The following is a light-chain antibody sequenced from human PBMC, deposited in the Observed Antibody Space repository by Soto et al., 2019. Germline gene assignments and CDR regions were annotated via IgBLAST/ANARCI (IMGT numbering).Light chain of an antibody. CDR2: EVS. CDR1: SSDVGGYNY. J-gene: IGLJ2*01. Sequence: QSALTQPASVSGSPGQSITISCTGTSSDVGGYNYVSWYQQHPGKAPKLMIYEVSSRPSGLSNRFSGSKSGNTASLTISGLQAEDESVYYCSSYTSSSTLVFGGGTKVTVL. CDR3: SSYTSSSTLV. V-gene: IGLV2-14*01.